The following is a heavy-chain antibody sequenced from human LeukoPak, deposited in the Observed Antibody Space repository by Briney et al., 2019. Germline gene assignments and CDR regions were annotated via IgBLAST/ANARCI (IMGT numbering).Heavy chain of an antibody. J-gene: IGHJ3*02. CDR3: ARLSSSSSPVDAFDI. CDR2: IYHSGST. D-gene: IGHD6-13*01. CDR1: GGSVSSTYYY. V-gene: IGHV4-30-2*01. Sequence: SETLSLTCSVSGGSVSSTYYYWSWIRQPPGKGLEWIGYIYHSGSTYYNPSLKSRVIVLIDKSKNQFSLRLSSVTAADTAVYYCARLSSSSSPVDAFDIWGQGTMVTVSS.